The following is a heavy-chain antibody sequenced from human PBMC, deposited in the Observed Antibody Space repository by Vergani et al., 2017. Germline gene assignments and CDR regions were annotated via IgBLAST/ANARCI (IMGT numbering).Heavy chain of an antibody. D-gene: IGHD2-15*01. Sequence: VHLVESGGGLVQPGGSLRLSCAASGFTFGDYYMAWIRLAPGKGLDWVASIKRDGTETFYVDSVKGRFTISRDNAKTTLYLQMNSLRDEDRGVYYCARISGGSAPYLHYWGQGTLVTVAS. CDR1: GFTFGDYY. CDR3: ARISGGSAPYLHY. J-gene: IGHJ1*01. CDR2: IKRDGTET. V-gene: IGHV3-7*01.